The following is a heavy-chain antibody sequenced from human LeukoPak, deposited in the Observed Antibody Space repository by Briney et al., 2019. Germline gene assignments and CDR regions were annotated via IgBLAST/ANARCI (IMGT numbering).Heavy chain of an antibody. V-gene: IGHV3-11*04. CDR3: SRDLNWNYGDPPQ. J-gene: IGHJ4*01. CDR2: ISDTAMTM. D-gene: IGHD1-7*01. Sequence: GGSLRLSCEASGFSISEYYIIWFRQPPGRGLESISYISDTAMTMKYADSVRGRFTISRDTAKNSVSLQMNSLTADDTAVYYCSRDLNWNYGDPPQWGHGTLVTVSS. CDR1: GFSISEYY.